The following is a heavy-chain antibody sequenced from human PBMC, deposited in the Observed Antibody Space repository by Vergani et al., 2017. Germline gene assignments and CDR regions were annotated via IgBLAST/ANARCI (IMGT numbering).Heavy chain of an antibody. CDR3: ARQFWVSQGVGAFET. CDR2: IYYSGST. CDR1: GGSISSGDYY. J-gene: IGHJ3*02. D-gene: IGHD3-16*01. Sequence: QVQLQESGPGLVKPSETLSLTCTVSGGSISSGDYYWSWIRQPPGKGLEWIGYIYYSGSTYYNPSLKSRVTISVDTSKNQFSLRLTTLTAADTAVYYCARQFWVSQGVGAFETWGRGTEVSASS. V-gene: IGHV4-30-4*01.